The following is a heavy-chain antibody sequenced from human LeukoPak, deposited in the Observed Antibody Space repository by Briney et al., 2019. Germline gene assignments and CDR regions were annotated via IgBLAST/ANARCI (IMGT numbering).Heavy chain of an antibody. J-gene: IGHJ5*02. CDR2: IYYSGTT. CDR1: GDSISSYY. V-gene: IGHV4-59*12. Sequence: KTSETLSLTCTVSGDSISSYYCDWIRQPPGKGLEWIGYIYYSGTTNYNPSLKSRVTISVDTSKNQFSLKLSSVTAADTAVYYCARNRRSIAAAGSWFDPWGQGALVTVSS. D-gene: IGHD6-13*01. CDR3: ARNRRSIAAAGSWFDP.